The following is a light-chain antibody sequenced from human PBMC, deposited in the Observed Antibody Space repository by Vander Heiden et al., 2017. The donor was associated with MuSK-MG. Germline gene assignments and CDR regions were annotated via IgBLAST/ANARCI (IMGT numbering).Light chain of an antibody. V-gene: IGLV2-14*01. CDR2: DVS. J-gene: IGLJ1*01. CDR1: SSDVGGYNY. Sequence: QSALTQPASVSGSPGQSITISCTGTSSDVGGYNYVSWYQQHPGKAPKLMIYDVSNRPSGVSNRFSGSKSGNTASLTISGLQAEDEADDYCSSYTSSRVDGFGTGTKVT. CDR3: SSYTSSRVDG.